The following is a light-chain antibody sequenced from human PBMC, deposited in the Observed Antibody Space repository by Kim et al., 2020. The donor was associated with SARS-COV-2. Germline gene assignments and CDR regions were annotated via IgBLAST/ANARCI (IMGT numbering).Light chain of an antibody. V-gene: IGKV3-20*01. Sequence: LSPGERATLSGRASQSVTSSSLAWYQQKPGQAPRLLIYGASNRATGIPDRFGGSGSGTDFTLTISRLEPEDFAVYYCQQYGSLVTFGGGTKVDIK. CDR1: QSVTSSS. CDR3: QQYGSLVT. J-gene: IGKJ4*01. CDR2: GAS.